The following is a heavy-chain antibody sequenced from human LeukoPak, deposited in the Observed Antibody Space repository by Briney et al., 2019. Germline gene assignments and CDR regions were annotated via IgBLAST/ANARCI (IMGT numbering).Heavy chain of an antibody. CDR3: AREVVAATTYYYGMDV. J-gene: IGHJ6*02. CDR2: ISGGGGST. D-gene: IGHD2-15*01. Sequence: PGGSLRLSCAASGFTFSSCAMSWVRQAPGKGLEWVSAISGGGGSTSYADSVKGRFTISRDSSKNTLYLQMDSLRAEDTAVYYCAREVVAATTYYYGMDVWGQGTTVTVSS. CDR1: GFTFSSCA. V-gene: IGHV3-23*01.